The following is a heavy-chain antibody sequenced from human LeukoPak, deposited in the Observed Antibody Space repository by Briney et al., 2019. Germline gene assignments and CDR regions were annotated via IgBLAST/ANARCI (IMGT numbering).Heavy chain of an antibody. Sequence: SETLSLTCAVYGGSFSGYYWSWIRQPPGKGLEWIGEINHSGSTNYNPSLKSRVTISVDTSKNQFSLKLSSVTAADTAVYYCARSGIRPKRPFDPWGQGTPVTVSS. D-gene: IGHD6-6*01. J-gene: IGHJ5*02. CDR3: ARSGIRPKRPFDP. V-gene: IGHV4-34*01. CDR1: GGSFSGYY. CDR2: INHSGST.